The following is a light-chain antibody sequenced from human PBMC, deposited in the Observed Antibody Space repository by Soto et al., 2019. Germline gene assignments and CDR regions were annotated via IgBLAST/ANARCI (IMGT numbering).Light chain of an antibody. V-gene: IGLV1-47*02. CDR1: SSNIGSNY. CDR2: SNN. CDR3: SSYAISTTPIYV. J-gene: IGLJ1*01. Sequence: QSVLTQPPSASGTPGQRVAISCSGSSSNIGSNYVCWYQHLPGTAPKLLIYSNNQRPSGVPDRFSGSKSGNTASLTISGLQAEDEADYYCSSYAISTTPIYVFGTGTKVTVL.